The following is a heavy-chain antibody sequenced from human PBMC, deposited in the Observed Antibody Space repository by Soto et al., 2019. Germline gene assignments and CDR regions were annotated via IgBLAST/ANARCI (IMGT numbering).Heavy chain of an antibody. Sequence: GGSLRLSCAASGFTFSNYAMSLVRQSPGKGLEWVSTISGRGGNTYYADSVKGRFTISRDNSRNTLYLQMDSLRVEDSAIYSSAKAECSGGTCDIYYFDYGDQGPLVTVSS. CDR1: GFTFSNYA. CDR2: ISGRGGNT. V-gene: IGHV3-23*01. CDR3: AKAECSGGTCDIYYFDY. J-gene: IGHJ4*02. D-gene: IGHD2-15*01.